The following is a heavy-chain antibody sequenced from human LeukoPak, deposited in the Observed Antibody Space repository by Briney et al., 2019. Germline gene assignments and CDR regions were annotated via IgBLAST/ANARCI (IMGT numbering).Heavy chain of an antibody. CDR1: GFTFSSYA. Sequence: GGSLRLSCAASGFTFSSYAMSWARQAPGKGLEWVSAISGSGGSTYYADSVKGRFTISRDNSKNTLYLQMNSLRAEDTAVYYCAHTGAVAGYFDYWGQGTLVTVSS. CDR2: ISGSGGST. CDR3: AHTGAVAGYFDY. J-gene: IGHJ4*02. V-gene: IGHV3-23*01. D-gene: IGHD6-19*01.